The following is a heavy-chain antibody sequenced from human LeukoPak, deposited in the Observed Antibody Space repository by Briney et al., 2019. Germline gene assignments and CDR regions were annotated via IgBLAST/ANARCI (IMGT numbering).Heavy chain of an antibody. J-gene: IGHJ4*02. D-gene: IGHD6-13*01. Sequence: ASVKVSCKASGYTFTGYQMHWARQAPGEGLEWMGWINPNSGGINYAQNFQGRVTMTRDTSISTAYMELSRLRSDDTAVYYCARVVAAAAAFDYWGQGTLVTVSS. CDR3: ARVVAAAAAFDY. V-gene: IGHV1-2*02. CDR2: INPNSGGI. CDR1: GYTFTGYQ.